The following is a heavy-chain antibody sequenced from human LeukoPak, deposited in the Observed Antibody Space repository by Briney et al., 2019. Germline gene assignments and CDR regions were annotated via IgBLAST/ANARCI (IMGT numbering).Heavy chain of an antibody. V-gene: IGHV3-30-3*01. CDR3: ARDINGDVVVVAALFDY. CDR1: GFTFSSYA. D-gene: IGHD2-15*01. J-gene: IGHJ4*02. Sequence: GGSLRLSCAASGFTFSSYAMHWLRQAPGKGLEWVAVISYDGSNKYYADSVKGRFTISRDNSKNTLYLQMNSLRAEDTAVYYCARDINGDVVVVAALFDYWGQGTLVTVSS. CDR2: ISYDGSNK.